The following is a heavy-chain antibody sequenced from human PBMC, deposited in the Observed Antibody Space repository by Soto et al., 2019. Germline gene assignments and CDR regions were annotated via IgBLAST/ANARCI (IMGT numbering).Heavy chain of an antibody. Sequence: QVQLVQSGAEVKKPGASVKVSCKASGYTFTGYDMHWVRQAPGQGLEWMGWINPNSGGTNYAQKFQGWVTMTRDTSISTAYMELSRLRSDDTAVYYCARAGYSSSWYHYYYGMDVWGQGTTVTVSS. J-gene: IGHJ6*02. CDR2: INPNSGGT. CDR1: GYTFTGYD. D-gene: IGHD6-13*01. V-gene: IGHV1-2*04. CDR3: ARAGYSSSWYHYYYGMDV.